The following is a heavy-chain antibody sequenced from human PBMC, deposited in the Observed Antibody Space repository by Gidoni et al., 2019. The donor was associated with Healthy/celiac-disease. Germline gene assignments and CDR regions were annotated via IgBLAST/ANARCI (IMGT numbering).Heavy chain of an antibody. CDR3: ARRRMTTVTLDAFDI. D-gene: IGHD4-17*01. CDR2: IIPIFGTA. Sequence: VQLVQSWAEVKKPGSSVQVSCKASGGSFSSYAIRWVRQAPGQGLEWMGGIIPIFGTANYAQKFQGRVTITADESTSTAYMELSSLRSEDTAVYYCARRRMTTVTLDAFDIWGQGTMVTVSS. J-gene: IGHJ3*02. CDR1: GGSFSSYA. V-gene: IGHV1-69*01.